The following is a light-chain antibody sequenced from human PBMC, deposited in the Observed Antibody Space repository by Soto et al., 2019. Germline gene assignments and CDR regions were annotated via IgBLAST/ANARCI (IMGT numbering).Light chain of an antibody. CDR3: QQYGSSPYT. Sequence: EIVLTQSPGTLSLSPGERATLSCRASQSVSNSYLAWYQQKPGQAPRLLIYGASSRATGITDRFSGSGSGTDFTLTIAGLEPEDFAVYYCQQYGSSPYTFGQGTELEIK. CDR1: QSVSNSY. J-gene: IGKJ2*01. V-gene: IGKV3-20*01. CDR2: GAS.